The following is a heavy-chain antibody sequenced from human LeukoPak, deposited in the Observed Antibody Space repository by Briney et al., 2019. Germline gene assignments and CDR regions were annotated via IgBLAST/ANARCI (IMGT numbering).Heavy chain of an antibody. CDR2: IYSGGST. Sequence: PGGSLRLSCAASGFTVSSNYMSWVRQAPGKGLEWVSVIYSGGSTYYADSVKGRFTISRDNSKNTLYLQMNSLRAEDTAVYYCARATFRFGELLYGFDYWGQGTLVTVSS. V-gene: IGHV3-53*01. CDR3: ARATFRFGELLYGFDY. D-gene: IGHD3-10*01. J-gene: IGHJ4*02. CDR1: GFTVSSNY.